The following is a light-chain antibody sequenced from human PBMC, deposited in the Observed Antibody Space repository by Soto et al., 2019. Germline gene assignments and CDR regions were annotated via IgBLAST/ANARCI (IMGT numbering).Light chain of an antibody. V-gene: IGKV3-20*01. Sequence: EIVLTQSPGTLSLSPGERATLSCTASQIVSTAFLAWYQQKPGQAPSLLIYGASNRATDIPERFRGRGSGTDFTLTISGLEPEDFAVYYCQQYGSSSLTFGQGTRLEIK. CDR3: QQYGSSSLT. J-gene: IGKJ5*01. CDR1: QIVSTAF. CDR2: GAS.